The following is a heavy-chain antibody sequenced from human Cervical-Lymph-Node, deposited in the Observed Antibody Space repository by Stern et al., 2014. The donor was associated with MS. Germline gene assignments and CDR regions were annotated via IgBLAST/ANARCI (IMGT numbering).Heavy chain of an antibody. Sequence: QLQLQESGPGLVKPSETLSLTCTVSGGSFNNYYWSWIRQPPGKGLEWIGHIYQDGNTKYNPSLKSRVTISLPTSKKQFSLRLASVTAADTAVYYCARVDDCSGGTCFSTSWFDPWGQGTLVTVSS. CDR2: IYQDGNT. D-gene: IGHD2-15*01. CDR3: ARVDDCSGGTCFSTSWFDP. CDR1: GGSFNNYY. V-gene: IGHV4-59*01. J-gene: IGHJ5*02.